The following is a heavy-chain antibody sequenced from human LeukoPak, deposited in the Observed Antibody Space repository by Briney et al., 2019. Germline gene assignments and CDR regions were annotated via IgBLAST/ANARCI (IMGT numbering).Heavy chain of an antibody. CDR1: GFTFDDYA. D-gene: IGHD3-10*01. CDR2: ISWNSGSI. Sequence: GGSLRLSCAASGFTFDDYAMHWVRQAPGKGLEWVSGISWNSGSIGYADSVKGRFTISRDNAKSTLYLQMNSLRADDTAVYYCARDSGDRTVDYWGQGALVTVSS. CDR3: ARDSGDRTVDY. J-gene: IGHJ4*02. V-gene: IGHV3-9*01.